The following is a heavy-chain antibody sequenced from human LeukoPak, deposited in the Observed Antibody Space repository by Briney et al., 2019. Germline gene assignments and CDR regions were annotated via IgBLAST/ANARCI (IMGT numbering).Heavy chain of an antibody. CDR1: GFTFSSYA. CDR2: ISYDGSNK. CDR3: ARDYADSSGWYKLDY. J-gene: IGHJ4*02. V-gene: IGHV3-30*04. D-gene: IGHD6-19*01. Sequence: GGSLRLSCAASGFTFSSYAMHWVRQAPGKGPEWVAVISYDGSNKYYADSVKGRFTISRDNSKNTLYLQMNSLRAEDTAVYYCARDYADSSGWYKLDYWGQGTLVTVSS.